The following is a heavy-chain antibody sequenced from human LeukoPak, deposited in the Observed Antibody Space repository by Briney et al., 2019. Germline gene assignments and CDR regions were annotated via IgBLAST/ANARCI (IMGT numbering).Heavy chain of an antibody. CDR3: AKDMGYDILTGFDY. V-gene: IGHV3-30*04. D-gene: IGHD3-9*01. CDR1: GFTFSSYA. J-gene: IGHJ4*02. Sequence: GGSLRLSCAASGFTFSSYAMHWVRQAPGKGLEWVAVISYDGSNKYYADSVKGRFTISRDNAKNSLYLQMNSLRAEDTALYYCAKDMGYDILTGFDYWGQGTLVTVSS. CDR2: ISYDGSNK.